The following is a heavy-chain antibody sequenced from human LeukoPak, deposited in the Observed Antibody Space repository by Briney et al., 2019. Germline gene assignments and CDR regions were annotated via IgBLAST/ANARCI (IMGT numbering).Heavy chain of an antibody. Sequence: GRSLRLSCAASGFTFSSYGMPWVRQAPGKGLEWVAVISYDGSNKYYADSVKGRFTISRDNSKNTLYLQMNSLRAEDTAVYYCAKLKRYLYWGQGTLVTVSS. CDR2: ISYDGSNK. CDR3: AKLKRYLY. D-gene: IGHD3-9*01. V-gene: IGHV3-30*18. J-gene: IGHJ4*02. CDR1: GFTFSSYG.